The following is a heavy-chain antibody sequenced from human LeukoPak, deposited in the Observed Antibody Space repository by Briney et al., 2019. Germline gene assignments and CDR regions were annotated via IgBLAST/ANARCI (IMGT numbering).Heavy chain of an antibody. CDR2: INPNSGGT. CDR1: GYTFTGYY. V-gene: IGHV1-2*02. Sequence: ASVKVSCKASGYTFTGYYMHWVRQAPGQGLEWMGWINPNSGGTNYAQKFQGRVTMTRDTSISTAYMELSRLRSDDTAVYYCVGVDNWNDEYAFDIWGQGTMVTVSS. CDR3: VGVDNWNDEYAFDI. J-gene: IGHJ3*02. D-gene: IGHD1-1*01.